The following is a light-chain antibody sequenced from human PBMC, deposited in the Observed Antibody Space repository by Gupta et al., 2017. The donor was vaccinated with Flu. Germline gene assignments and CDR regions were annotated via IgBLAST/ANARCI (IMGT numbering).Light chain of an antibody. CDR2: RNV. Sequence: QSVLTPPPSPSGTPGQRLAISCSGSSSNIGSNYVFWYQQVPGTAPKLLIYRNVQRPSGVPDRFSGSKSGTSASLAISGLRSGDEATYYCASWDDTLRGRLFGGGTKVTVL. CDR3: ASWDDTLRGRL. J-gene: IGLJ3*02. CDR1: SSNIGSNY. V-gene: IGLV1-47*01.